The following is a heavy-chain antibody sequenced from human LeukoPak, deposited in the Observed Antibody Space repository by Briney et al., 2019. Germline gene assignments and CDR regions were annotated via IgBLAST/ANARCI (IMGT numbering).Heavy chain of an antibody. Sequence: GASVKVSCKASGYTFTSYGISWVRQAPGQGLEWMGWISAYNGNTNYAQKLQGRVTMTTDTSTSTAYMKLRSLRRYDTAVYYYSRDSLSMIVPIDYWGQGTLVTVSS. CDR1: GYTFTSYG. CDR2: ISAYNGNT. V-gene: IGHV1-18*01. J-gene: IGHJ4*02. CDR3: SRDSLSMIVPIDY. D-gene: IGHD3-22*01.